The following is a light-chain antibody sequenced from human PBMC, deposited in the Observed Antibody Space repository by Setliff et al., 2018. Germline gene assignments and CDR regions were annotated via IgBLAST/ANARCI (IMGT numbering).Light chain of an antibody. CDR2: DVN. CDR1: SSDVGGYNY. CDR3: ASYTSSSTVV. Sequence: QSVLTQPASVSGSPRQSITISCTGTSSDVGGYNYVSWYQQHPGKAPKLMIYDVNKRPSGVSNRFSGSKSGNTASLTISGLQAEDEADYYCASYTSSSTVVFGGGTKVTVL. J-gene: IGLJ2*01. V-gene: IGLV2-14*01.